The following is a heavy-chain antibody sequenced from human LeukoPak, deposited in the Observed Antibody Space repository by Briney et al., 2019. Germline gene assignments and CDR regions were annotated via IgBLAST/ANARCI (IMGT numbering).Heavy chain of an antibody. CDR2: IGGGGDNT. Sequence: GGSLRLSCAASRFSFSSYALSWVRQAPGKGLEWVSTIGGGGDNTYYADSVKGRFTTSRDNSKNTVYLQMNSLGAEDTAVYYCAKVLSGSQDYWGQGTLVTVSS. CDR3: AKVLSGSQDY. CDR1: RFSFSSYA. D-gene: IGHD1-26*01. V-gene: IGHV3-23*01. J-gene: IGHJ4*02.